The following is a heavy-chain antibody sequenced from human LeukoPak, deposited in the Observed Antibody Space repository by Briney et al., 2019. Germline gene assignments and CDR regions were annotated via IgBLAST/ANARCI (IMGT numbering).Heavy chain of an antibody. J-gene: IGHJ4*02. Sequence: SETLSLTCTVSGGSISSGDYYWSWIRQPPGKGLEWIGYIYYSGSTYYNPSLKSRVTISVDTSKNQFSLKLSSVTAADTAVYYCARALRGGKLGLDYWGQGTLVTVSS. V-gene: IGHV4-30-4*08. D-gene: IGHD2-15*01. CDR1: GGSISSGDYY. CDR2: IYYSGST. CDR3: ARALRGGKLGLDY.